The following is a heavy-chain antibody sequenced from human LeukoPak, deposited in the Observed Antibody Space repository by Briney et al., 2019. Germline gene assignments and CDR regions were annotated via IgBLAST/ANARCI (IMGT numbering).Heavy chain of an antibody. J-gene: IGHJ4*02. D-gene: IGHD3-22*01. V-gene: IGHV1-46*01. CDR2: INPSGGST. CDR3: ARVTIYDSSGYLDY. Sequence: ASVKVSCKASGGTFSSYAISWVRQAPGQGLEWMGIINPSGGSTSYAQKFQGRVTMTRDMSTSTVYMELSSLRSEDTAVYYCARVTIYDSSGYLDYWGQGTLVTVSS. CDR1: GGTFSSYA.